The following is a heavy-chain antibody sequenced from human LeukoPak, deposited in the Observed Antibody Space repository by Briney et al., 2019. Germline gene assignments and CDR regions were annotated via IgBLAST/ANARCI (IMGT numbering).Heavy chain of an antibody. V-gene: IGHV1-69*06. CDR1: GGTFSSYA. CDR3: ASPPRGSSSVHAFDI. Sequence: GSSVKVSCKASGGTFSSYANSWVRQAPGQGLEWMGGIIPIFGTANYAQKFQGRVTITADKSTSTAYMELSSLRSEDTAVYYCASPPRGSSSVHAFDIWGQGTMVTVSS. CDR2: IIPIFGTA. J-gene: IGHJ3*02. D-gene: IGHD6-6*01.